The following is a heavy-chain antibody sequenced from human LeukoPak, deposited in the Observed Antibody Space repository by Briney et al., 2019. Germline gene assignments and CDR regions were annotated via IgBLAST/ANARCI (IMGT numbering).Heavy chain of an antibody. CDR2: ITSSSYI. D-gene: IGHD1-26*01. V-gene: IGHV3-21*01. CDR3: ARDSPSGSYYHFDY. Sequence: PGGSLRLSCAASGFTFSSYTINWVRQAPGKGLEWVSSITSSSYIYYADSVRGRFTISRDNAKNSLYLQMNSLRAEDTAVYYCARDSPSGSYYHFDYWGQGTMVTVSS. J-gene: IGHJ4*02. CDR1: GFTFSSYT.